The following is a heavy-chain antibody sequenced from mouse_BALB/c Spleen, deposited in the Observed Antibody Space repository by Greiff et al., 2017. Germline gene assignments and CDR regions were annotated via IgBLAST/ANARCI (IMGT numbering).Heavy chain of an antibody. CDR2: ISSGGSYT. V-gene: IGHV5-6-4*01. CDR3: TRDDYYGNSGYAMDY. J-gene: IGHJ4*01. D-gene: IGHD1-1*01. Sequence: EVQLVESGGGLVKPGGSLKLSCAASGFTFSSYSMSWVRQTPEQRLEWVATISSGGSYTYYPDSVKGRFTISRDNAKNTLYLQMSSLKSEDTAMYYCTRDDYYGNSGYAMDYWGQGTSVTVSS. CDR1: GFTFSSYS.